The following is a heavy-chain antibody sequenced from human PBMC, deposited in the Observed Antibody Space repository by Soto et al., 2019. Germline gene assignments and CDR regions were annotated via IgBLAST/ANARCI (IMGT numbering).Heavy chain of an antibody. V-gene: IGHV3-23*01. CDR2: ISASGSST. CDR1: GFTFDTYA. Sequence: EVQLLESGGGLVQPGGSLRLSCVPSGFTFDTYAMSWVSQIPGKGLEWVSTISASGSSTYYADSVKGRFTVSRDNVKKTLHLQLNSVTAEDAAVYYCAKRGPGSDYYYGLDVWGQGTTVTVAS. D-gene: IGHD2-15*01. CDR3: AKRGPGSDYYYGLDV. J-gene: IGHJ6*02.